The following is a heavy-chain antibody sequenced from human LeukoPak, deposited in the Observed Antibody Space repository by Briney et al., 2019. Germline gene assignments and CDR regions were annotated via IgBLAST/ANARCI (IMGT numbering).Heavy chain of an antibody. CDR3: ARGGELTTYGMDV. CDR2: INHSGST. CDR1: GGSFSGYY. V-gene: IGHV4-34*01. D-gene: IGHD1-26*01. Sequence: SETLSLTCAVYGGSFSGYYWSWIRQPPGKGLEWIGEINHSGSTNYNPSLKSRVTISVDTSKNQFSLKLSSVTAADTAVYYCARGGELTTYGMDVWGQGTTVTVSS. J-gene: IGHJ6*02.